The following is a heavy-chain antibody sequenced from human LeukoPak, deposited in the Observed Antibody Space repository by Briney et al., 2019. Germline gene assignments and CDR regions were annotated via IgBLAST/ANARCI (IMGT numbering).Heavy chain of an antibody. CDR1: GFTFSSYS. J-gene: IGHJ4*02. Sequence: GGSLRLSCAASGFTFSSYSMNWVRQAPGKGLEWVSFIRSSSSYIYYADSVKGRFTISRDNAKNSLYPQMNSLRAEDTAVYYCARPGIAVAGEFFDYWGQGTLVTVSS. CDR2: IRSSSSYI. V-gene: IGHV3-21*01. CDR3: ARPGIAVAGEFFDY. D-gene: IGHD6-19*01.